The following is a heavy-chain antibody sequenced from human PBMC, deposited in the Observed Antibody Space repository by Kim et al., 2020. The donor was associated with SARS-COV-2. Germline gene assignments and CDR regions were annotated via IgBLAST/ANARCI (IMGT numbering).Heavy chain of an antibody. CDR1: GGSFSGYY. Sequence: SETLSLTCAVYGGSFSGYYWSWIRQPPGKGLEWIGEINHSGSTNYNPSLKSRVTISVNTSKNQFSLKLSSVTAADTAVYYCARGYSYGFSAFDIWGQGTMVTVSS. CDR3: ARGYSYGFSAFDI. V-gene: IGHV4-34*01. D-gene: IGHD5-18*01. CDR2: INHSGST. J-gene: IGHJ3*02.